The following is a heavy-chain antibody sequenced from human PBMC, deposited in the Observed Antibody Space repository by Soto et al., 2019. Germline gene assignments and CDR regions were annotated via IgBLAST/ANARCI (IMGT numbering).Heavy chain of an antibody. J-gene: IGHJ4*02. V-gene: IGHV4-39*01. CDR1: GGSISSSSYY. D-gene: IGHD3-9*01. CDR3: ASLPAAYYFILTGYSRAPYSFDY. Sequence: SETLSLTCTVSGGSISSSSYYWGWIRQPPGKGLEWIGSIYYSGSTYYNPSLKSRVTISVDTSKNQFSLKLSSVTAAGTAVYYCASLPAAYYFILTGYSRAPYSFDYWGQGTLVTVSS. CDR2: IYYSGST.